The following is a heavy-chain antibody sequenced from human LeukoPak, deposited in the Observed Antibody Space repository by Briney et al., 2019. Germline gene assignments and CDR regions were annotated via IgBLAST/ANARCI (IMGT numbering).Heavy chain of an antibody. CDR3: AKAGRGSYFYH. J-gene: IGHJ4*02. CDR2: ISSSGSTI. CDR1: GFTFSSYE. D-gene: IGHD1-26*01. Sequence: GGSLRLSCAASGFTFSSYEMNWVRQAPGKGLEWVSYISSSGSTIYYADSVKGRFTISRDNAKNSLYLQMNSLRTEDTALYYCAKAGRGSYFYHWGQGTLVTVSS. V-gene: IGHV3-48*03.